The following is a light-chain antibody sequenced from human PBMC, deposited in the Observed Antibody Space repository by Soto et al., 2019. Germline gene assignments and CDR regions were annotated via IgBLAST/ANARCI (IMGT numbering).Light chain of an antibody. V-gene: IGKV3-15*01. CDR3: QQYNNWPRT. J-gene: IGKJ1*01. Sequence: IVLTQSPGTLSLSPGERATLSCRASQRISSDLAWYHQKPGQAPRLLIYGASTRATGIPARFSGSGSGAEFTLTINSLQSEDFAVYYCQQYNNWPRTFGRGTKVDIK. CDR1: QRISSD. CDR2: GAS.